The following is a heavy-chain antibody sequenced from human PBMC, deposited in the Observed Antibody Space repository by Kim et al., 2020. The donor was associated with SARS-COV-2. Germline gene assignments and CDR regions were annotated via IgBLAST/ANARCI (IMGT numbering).Heavy chain of an antibody. Sequence: DTVKGRFTISRDNTKNTLYLQMNSLRAEDTAVYYCAKRPGYSSSWYYFDYWGQGTLVTVSS. V-gene: IGHV3-23*01. CDR3: AKRPGYSSSWYYFDY. J-gene: IGHJ4*02. D-gene: IGHD6-13*01.